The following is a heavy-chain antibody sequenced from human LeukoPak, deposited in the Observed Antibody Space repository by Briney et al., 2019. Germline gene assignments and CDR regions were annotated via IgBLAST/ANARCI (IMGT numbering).Heavy chain of an antibody. V-gene: IGHV5-51*01. CDR1: GYSFTSYW. Sequence: PGESLKISCKGSGYSFTSYWIGWVRQMPGKGLEWMGIIYPGDSDTRYSPSFQGQVTISADKSISTAYLQWSSLKASDTAMYYCARVTGRYSYSYHPFYYYMDVWGKGTTVTVSS. J-gene: IGHJ6*03. CDR2: IYPGDSDT. D-gene: IGHD5-18*01. CDR3: ARVTGRYSYSYHPFYYYMDV.